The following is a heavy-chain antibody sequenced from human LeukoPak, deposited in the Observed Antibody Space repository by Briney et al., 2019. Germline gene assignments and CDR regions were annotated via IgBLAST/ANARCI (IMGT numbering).Heavy chain of an antibody. D-gene: IGHD2-2*01. CDR3: ARHPYCSSTTCYGIDY. Sequence: GGSLRLSCAASGFTFSSYSMNWVRQAPGKGLEWVSSVTSNDYIFYADSMKGRFTISRDNARNSLFLQMNSLRADDTAVYYCARHPYCSSTTCYGIDYWGQGTLVAVSS. CDR2: VTSNDYI. J-gene: IGHJ4*02. V-gene: IGHV3-21*01. CDR1: GFTFSSYS.